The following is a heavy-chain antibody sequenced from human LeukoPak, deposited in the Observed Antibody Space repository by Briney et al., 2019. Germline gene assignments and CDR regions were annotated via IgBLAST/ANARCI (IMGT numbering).Heavy chain of an antibody. Sequence: GGSLRLSCAASGFSVSSNYMAWVRQAPGKGLEWVSVIYNGGRTKYGDSVKDRFTISRDNSKNTLHLQMNSLRAEDTALYYCARASRWLAFDDWGQGALVTVSA. CDR3: ARASRWLAFDD. J-gene: IGHJ4*02. V-gene: IGHV3-66*01. CDR1: GFSVSSNY. D-gene: IGHD6-19*01. CDR2: IYNGGRT.